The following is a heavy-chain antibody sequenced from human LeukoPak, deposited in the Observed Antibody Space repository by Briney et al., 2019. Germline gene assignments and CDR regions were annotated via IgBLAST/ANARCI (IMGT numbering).Heavy chain of an antibody. J-gene: IGHJ4*02. CDR3: VRDLGGRSGH. D-gene: IGHD1-26*01. Sequence: GGSLRLSCAASGFTLSSNWMHWVRQAPGKGLVWVSRINEDGSTTNYADSVKGRSTIFRDNAKNTLYLQMNSLRAEDTAVYYCVRDLGGRSGHWGQGTLVTVSS. CDR1: GFTLSSNW. V-gene: IGHV3-74*01. CDR2: INEDGSTT.